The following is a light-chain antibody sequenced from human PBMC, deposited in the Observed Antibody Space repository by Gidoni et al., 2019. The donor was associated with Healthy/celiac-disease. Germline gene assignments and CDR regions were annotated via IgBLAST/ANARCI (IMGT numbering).Light chain of an antibody. Sequence: IKMTQSPSSLSASVGDRVTITCRASQSISSYLNWYQQKPGKAPTLLIYAASSMQSGVPARFSGSESGTDFTLTISSLQPEDFATYYCQQSYSTPLLTFGGGTKVEIK. J-gene: IGKJ4*01. CDR1: QSISSY. CDR2: AAS. V-gene: IGKV1-39*01. CDR3: QQSYSTPLLT.